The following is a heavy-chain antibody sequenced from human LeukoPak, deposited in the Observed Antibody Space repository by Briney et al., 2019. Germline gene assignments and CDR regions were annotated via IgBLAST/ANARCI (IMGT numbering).Heavy chain of an antibody. D-gene: IGHD2-2*01. CDR1: GFTFSGSA. CDR2: IRSRANSYVT. V-gene: IGHV3-73*01. CDR3: ANPSKEAIFDY. Sequence: GGSLRLSCAASGFTFSGSAMHWVRQASGKGLEWVGRIRSRANSYVTAYAAAVTGRFIISRDDSSNTAYLQMNSLRAEDTAVYYCANPSKEAIFDYWGQGTLVTVSS. J-gene: IGHJ4*02.